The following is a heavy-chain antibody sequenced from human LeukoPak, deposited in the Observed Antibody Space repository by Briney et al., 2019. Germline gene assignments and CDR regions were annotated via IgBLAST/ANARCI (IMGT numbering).Heavy chain of an antibody. CDR1: GFTFGDYA. CDR3: TRDPRPVVVTATSHDY. Sequence: GGSLRLSCTASGFTFGDYAMSWFRQAPGKGLEWVGFIRSKAYGGTTEYAASVKGRFTISRDDSKSIAYLQMNSLKTEDTAVYYCTRDPRPVVVTATSHDYWGQGTLVTVPS. J-gene: IGHJ4*02. CDR2: IRSKAYGGTT. D-gene: IGHD2-21*02. V-gene: IGHV3-49*03.